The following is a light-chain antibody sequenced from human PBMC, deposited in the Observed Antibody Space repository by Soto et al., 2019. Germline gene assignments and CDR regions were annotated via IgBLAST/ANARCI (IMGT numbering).Light chain of an antibody. V-gene: IGLV2-18*01. CDR1: SSDVGTYNR. Sequence: QSALTQPPSVSGSPGQSVTISCTGTSSDVGTYNRVSWYQQPPGTAPKLMIYEVSNRPSGVPDRFSGSKSGNTASLTISGLQAEDVADYYCCLYTSSSAVVFGGGTKLTVL. J-gene: IGLJ2*01. CDR3: CLYTSSSAVV. CDR2: EVS.